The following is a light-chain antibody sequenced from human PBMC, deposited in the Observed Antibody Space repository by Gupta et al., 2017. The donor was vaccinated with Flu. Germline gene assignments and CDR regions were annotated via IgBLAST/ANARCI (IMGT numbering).Light chain of an antibody. Sequence: VGNNLESRRVHWYQQRAGQAPVLVVYDDYERLSGIPERFSGSKYGNTATLTIKRVEAGDEADYYCQVWDSTNNPVFGRGTKVTVL. CDR3: QVWDSTNNPV. CDR1: NLESRR. J-gene: IGLJ1*01. V-gene: IGLV3-21*02. CDR2: DDY.